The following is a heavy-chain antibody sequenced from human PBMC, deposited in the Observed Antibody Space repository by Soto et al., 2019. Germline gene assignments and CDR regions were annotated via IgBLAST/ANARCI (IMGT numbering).Heavy chain of an antibody. J-gene: IGHJ4*02. V-gene: IGHV3-23*01. D-gene: IGHD6-13*01. Sequence: EVQLLESGGGLVQPGGSLRLSCAACGFTFGSYALNWVRLAPGKGLEWVSTISGSGGSTYYADSVKGRFAISRDNSKNTLYLHMNSLRAEDTAVYYCAKEAAAGLYYFDYWGQGTLVTVSS. CDR2: ISGSGGST. CDR3: AKEAAAGLYYFDY. CDR1: GFTFGSYA.